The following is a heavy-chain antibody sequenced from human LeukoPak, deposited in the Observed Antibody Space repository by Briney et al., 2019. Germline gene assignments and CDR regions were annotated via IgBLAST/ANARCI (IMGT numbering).Heavy chain of an antibody. J-gene: IGHJ3*02. Sequence: GGSLRLSCAASGFTFSDYYMSWIRQAPGKGLEWVSYISSSGSTIYYADSVKGRFTISRDNSKNTLYLQMNSLRAEDTAVYYCAKANNMVRGAPDAFDIWGQGTMVTVSS. D-gene: IGHD3-10*01. CDR2: ISSSGSTI. CDR1: GFTFSDYY. CDR3: AKANNMVRGAPDAFDI. V-gene: IGHV3-11*01.